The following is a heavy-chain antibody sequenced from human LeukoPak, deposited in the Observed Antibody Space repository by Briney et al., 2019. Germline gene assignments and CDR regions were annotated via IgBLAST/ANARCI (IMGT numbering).Heavy chain of an antibody. CDR3: SCSVQLWPYYFNY. Sequence: GGSLRLSCAASGFTFSSYAMSWVRQAPGKGLEWVSAISGSGGSTYYADSVKGRFTISRDNSKNTLYLQMNSLRAEDTAVYYCSCSVQLWPYYFNYWGQGTLVTVSS. CDR2: ISGSGGST. D-gene: IGHD5-18*01. J-gene: IGHJ4*02. CDR1: GFTFSSYA. V-gene: IGHV3-23*01.